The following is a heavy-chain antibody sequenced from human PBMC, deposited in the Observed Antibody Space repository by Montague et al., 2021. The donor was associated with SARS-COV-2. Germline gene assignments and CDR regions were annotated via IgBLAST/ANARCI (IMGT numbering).Heavy chain of an antibody. Sequence: SETLSLTCAVSGGSISSDNWWSWVRQSPGKGLEWIGEIFHSGSTNYNPSLNSRATMSVDKSKNDFSLKLSPVTAADTAMYYCARRITMVRGVTKRNNWFDPWGRGILVTVSS. CDR1: GGSISSDNW. CDR3: ARRITMVRGVTKRNNWFDP. J-gene: IGHJ5*02. V-gene: IGHV4-4*02. CDR2: IFHSGST. D-gene: IGHD3-10*01.